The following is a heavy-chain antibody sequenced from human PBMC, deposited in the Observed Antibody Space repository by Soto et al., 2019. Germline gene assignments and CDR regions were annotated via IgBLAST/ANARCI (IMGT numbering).Heavy chain of an antibody. CDR3: ARHKRYTYGPPVGH. V-gene: IGHV4-39*01. CDR1: GGSITTSSYY. CDR2: IYYTGST. Sequence: QLQLQESGPGLVKPSETLSLTCIVSGGSITTSSYYWGWVRQPPGKGLEWIGSIYYTGSTDYNPSLKSRITISVDTSKNHFYLKLTSVTAADTAVYYCARHKRYTYGPPVGHWGQGTLVTVSS. J-gene: IGHJ4*02. D-gene: IGHD5-18*01.